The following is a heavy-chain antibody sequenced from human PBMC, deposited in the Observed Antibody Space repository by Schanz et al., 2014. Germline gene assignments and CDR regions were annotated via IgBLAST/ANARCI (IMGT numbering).Heavy chain of an antibody. J-gene: IGHJ4*02. Sequence: QVQLVQSGAEVKKPGSSMKVSCKASGGTFSTYPINWLRQAPGQGLEWMGRIIPIHGIANYAQNFQGRVTITADKSTSTAYMELTSLRSEDTAVYYCARGYGDSPTDFWGQGTLVTVSS. D-gene: IGHD4-17*01. CDR1: GGTFSTYP. CDR3: ARGYGDSPTDF. V-gene: IGHV1-69*02. CDR2: IIPIHGIA.